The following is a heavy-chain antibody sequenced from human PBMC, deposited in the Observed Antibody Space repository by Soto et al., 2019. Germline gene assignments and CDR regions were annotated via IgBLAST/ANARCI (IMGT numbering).Heavy chain of an antibody. CDR3: ARDGDTAMANYCNYGMDV. D-gene: IGHD5-18*01. CDR1: GGTFSSYA. CDR2: IIPIFGAA. V-gene: IGHV1-69*14. Sequence: QVQLVQSGAEVKKPGSSVKVSCKASGGTFSSYAISWVRQAPGQGLEWMGGIIPIFGAANYAQKFQGRVTITADKTRSRAYMELSSLSPEDKAVYYCARDGDTAMANYCNYGMDVFGHGTTVTGSS. J-gene: IGHJ6*01.